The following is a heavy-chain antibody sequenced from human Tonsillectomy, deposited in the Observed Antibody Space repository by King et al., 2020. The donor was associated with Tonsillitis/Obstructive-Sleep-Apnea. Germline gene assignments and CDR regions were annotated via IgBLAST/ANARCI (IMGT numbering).Heavy chain of an antibody. V-gene: IGHV4-31*03. CDR2: MYYSGST. Sequence: VQLQESGPGLEKPSQTLSLTCTVSGGSISSGGNYWSWIRQHPGKGLEWIGDMYYSGSTYYNPSLKSRVTISVDTSKNQFSLKMNSVTVADMAVYYCASLTTTYSSSWFFDYWGQGTLVTVSS. J-gene: IGHJ4*02. D-gene: IGHD6-13*01. CDR3: ASLTTTYSSSWFFDY. CDR1: GGSISSGGNY.